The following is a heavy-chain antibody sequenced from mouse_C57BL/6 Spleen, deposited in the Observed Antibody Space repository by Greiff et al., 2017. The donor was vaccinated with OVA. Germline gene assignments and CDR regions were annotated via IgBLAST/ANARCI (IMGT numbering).Heavy chain of an antibody. CDR3: ARGGTGTYWYFDV. J-gene: IGHJ1*03. Sequence: QVQLQQPGAELVMPGASVKLSCKASGYTFTSYLMHWVKQRPGQGLEWIGEIDPSDSYTNYNQKFKGKSTLTVDKSSSTAYMQLSSLTSEDSAVYYCARGGTGTYWYFDVWGTGTTVTVSS. CDR1: GYTFTSYL. CDR2: IDPSDSYT. V-gene: IGHV1-69*01. D-gene: IGHD4-1*01.